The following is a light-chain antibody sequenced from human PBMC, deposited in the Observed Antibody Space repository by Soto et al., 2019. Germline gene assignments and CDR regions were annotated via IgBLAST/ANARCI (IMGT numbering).Light chain of an antibody. CDR2: KVS. J-gene: IGLJ1*01. V-gene: IGLV2-14*01. Sequence: QSVLAQPASVSGSPGQSITISCTGTSSDIGGDYDYVSWYQQHPGKAPKLLIYKVSNRPSGVSYRFSASKSGNTASLTISGLQAEAEADYSCSSYSISSSTSYVFGTGTKVTVL. CDR1: SSDIGGDYDY. CDR3: SSYSISSSTSYV.